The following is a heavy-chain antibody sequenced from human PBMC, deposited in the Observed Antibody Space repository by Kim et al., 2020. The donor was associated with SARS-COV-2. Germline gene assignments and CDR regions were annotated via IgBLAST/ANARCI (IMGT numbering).Heavy chain of an antibody. CDR2: IYYSGST. V-gene: IGHV4-39*01. CDR3: ARHRRDLSWSGYPGYFDY. D-gene: IGHD3-3*01. Sequence: SETLSLTCTVSGGSISSSSYYWGWIRQPPGKGLEWIGSIYYSGSTYYNPSLKSRVTISVDTSKNQFSLKLSSVTAADTAVYYCARHRRDLSWSGYPGYFDYWGQGTLVTVSS. J-gene: IGHJ4*02. CDR1: GGSISSSSYY.